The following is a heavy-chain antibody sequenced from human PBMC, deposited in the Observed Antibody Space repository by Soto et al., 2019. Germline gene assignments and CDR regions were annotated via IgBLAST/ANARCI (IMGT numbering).Heavy chain of an antibody. J-gene: IGHJ3*02. Sequence: QVQLVQSGAEVKKPGASVKVSCKASGYTFTSYGISWVRQAPGQGLERMGWISAYNGNTNYAQKLQGRVTMTSDTSTSTAYMGLRILRSADTAVYYFSSQDYGIFGDALDIWGQGTMVTVSS. CDR3: SSQDYGIFGDALDI. V-gene: IGHV1-18*01. CDR1: GYTFTSYG. D-gene: IGHD4-17*01. CDR2: ISAYNGNT.